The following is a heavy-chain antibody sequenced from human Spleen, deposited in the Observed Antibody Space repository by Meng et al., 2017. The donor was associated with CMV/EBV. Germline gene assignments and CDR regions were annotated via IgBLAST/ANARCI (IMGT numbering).Heavy chain of an antibody. Sequence: SVKVSCKTSGVTFSTLAISWVRQAPGRGLEWMGGFIPIFPTPDYAQKFQGRLTITTEESTSTAYMELSSLRSDDTAVYYCARDQGTTVTTGGMDVWGQGTTVTVSS. CDR2: FIPIFPTP. CDR1: GVTFSTLA. J-gene: IGHJ6*02. D-gene: IGHD4-17*01. CDR3: ARDQGTTVTTGGMDV. V-gene: IGHV1-69*05.